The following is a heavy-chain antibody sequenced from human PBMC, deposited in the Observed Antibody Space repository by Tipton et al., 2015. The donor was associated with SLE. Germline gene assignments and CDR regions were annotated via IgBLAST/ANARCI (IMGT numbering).Heavy chain of an antibody. Sequence: TLSLACAVSGYSISSGYYWGWIRQPPGKGLEWIGSIYHSGSTYYNPSLKSRVTISVDTSKNQFSLKLSSVTAADTAVYYCARGGSSDAFDIWGQGTMVTVSS. CDR1: GYSISSGYY. CDR2: IYHSGST. J-gene: IGHJ3*02. V-gene: IGHV4-38-2*01. CDR3: ARGGSSDAFDI. D-gene: IGHD1-26*01.